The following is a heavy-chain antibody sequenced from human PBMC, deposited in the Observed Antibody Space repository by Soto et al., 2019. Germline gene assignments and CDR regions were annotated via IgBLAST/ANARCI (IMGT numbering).Heavy chain of an antibody. D-gene: IGHD6-19*01. CDR2: ISYDGSNK. CDR3: ASSERGYSSGRDAFDI. CDR1: GFTFSSYA. J-gene: IGHJ3*02. V-gene: IGHV3-30-3*01. Sequence: GGSLRLSCAASGFTFSSYAMHWVRQAPGKGLEWVAVISYDGSNKYYADSVKGRFTISRDNSKNTLYLQMNSLRAEDTAVYYCASSERGYSSGRDAFDIWGQGTTVPVS.